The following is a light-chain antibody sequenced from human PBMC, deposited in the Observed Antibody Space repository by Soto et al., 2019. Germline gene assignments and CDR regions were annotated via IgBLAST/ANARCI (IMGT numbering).Light chain of an antibody. V-gene: IGKV1-5*03. J-gene: IGKJ2*02. CDR3: QQYRSAST. CDR2: KAS. CDR1: QSVSNW. Sequence: DIQMTQSPSTLSAFVGDRVTITCRASQSVSNWLAWYQQKPGKAPRILISKASTLESGVPSRFSGSGSGTEFTLSISILQPEDFATYYCQQYRSASTFGQGTMLEIK.